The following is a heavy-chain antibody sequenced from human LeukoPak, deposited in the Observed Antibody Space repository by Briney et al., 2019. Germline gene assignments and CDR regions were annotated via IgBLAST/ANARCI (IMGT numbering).Heavy chain of an antibody. Sequence: GGSLRLSCAASGFTFSSYSMNWVRQAPGKGLEWVSSISSSSSYIYYADSVKGRFTISRDNAKNSLYLQMNSLRAEDTAVYYCATQGEHSYDSNRSGYFQHWGQGTLVTVSS. J-gene: IGHJ1*01. CDR1: GFTFSSYS. CDR2: ISSSSSYI. V-gene: IGHV3-21*01. D-gene: IGHD3-22*01. CDR3: ATQGEHSYDSNRSGYFQH.